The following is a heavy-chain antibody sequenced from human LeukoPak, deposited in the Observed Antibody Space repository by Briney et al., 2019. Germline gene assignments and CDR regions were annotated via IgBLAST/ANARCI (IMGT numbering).Heavy chain of an antibody. D-gene: IGHD2-15*01. CDR2: ISSTGGTT. V-gene: IGHV3-23*01. CDR1: GITFSSYG. J-gene: IGHJ4*02. CDR3: AKAPVTTCSGAYCYPFDY. Sequence: PGGSLRLSCAASGITFSSYGMSWVRQAPGKGLEWVSSISSTGGTTYYADSVKGRFTISRDNSKNTLYLQMNSLRAGDAAVYYCAKAPVTTCSGAYCYPFDYWSQGTLVTVSS.